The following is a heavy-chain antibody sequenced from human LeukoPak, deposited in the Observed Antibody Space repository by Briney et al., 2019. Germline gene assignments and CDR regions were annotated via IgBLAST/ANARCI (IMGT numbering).Heavy chain of an antibody. CDR2: IYPGDSDT. Sequence: GESLKISCKGSGYSFTSYWIGWVRQMPGKGLEWMGIIYPGDSDTRYSPSFQGQVTISADKSTSTAYLQWSSLKASDTVMYYCARNIAAAGYDAFDIWGQGTMVTVSS. CDR1: GYSFTSYW. J-gene: IGHJ3*02. D-gene: IGHD6-13*01. CDR3: ARNIAAAGYDAFDI. V-gene: IGHV5-51*01.